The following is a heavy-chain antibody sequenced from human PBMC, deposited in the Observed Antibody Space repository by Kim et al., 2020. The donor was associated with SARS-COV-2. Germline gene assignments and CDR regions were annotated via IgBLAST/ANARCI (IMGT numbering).Heavy chain of an antibody. Sequence: ASVKVSCKASGYQFTSFAITWVRQAPGQGFEWMGWYRPHNDYTKFGPRFRGRVTMTGDTYTGTSYMELRGLTFDDTAVYYCTRHQEGYFGEFWGQGTLVTVSS. CDR2: YRPHNDYT. J-gene: IGHJ4*02. CDR3: TRHQEGYFGEF. CDR1: GYQFTSFA. D-gene: IGHD4-17*01. V-gene: IGHV1-18*04.